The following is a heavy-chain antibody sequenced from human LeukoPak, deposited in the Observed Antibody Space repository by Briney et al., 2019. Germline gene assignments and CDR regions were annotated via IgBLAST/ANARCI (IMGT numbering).Heavy chain of an antibody. CDR3: AKGSSPYYDSSEGPFDY. CDR2: ISGSGGST. CDR1: GFTFSSYA. J-gene: IGHJ4*02. Sequence: GGSLRLSCAASGFTFSSYAMSWVRQAPGKGLEWVSAISGSGGSTYYADSVKGRFTISRDNSKNTLYLQMNSLRAEDTAVYYCAKGSSPYYDSSEGPFDYWGQGTLVTVSS. D-gene: IGHD3-22*01. V-gene: IGHV3-23*01.